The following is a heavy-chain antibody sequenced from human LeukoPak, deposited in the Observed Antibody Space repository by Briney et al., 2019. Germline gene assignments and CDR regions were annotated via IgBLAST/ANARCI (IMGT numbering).Heavy chain of an antibody. J-gene: IGHJ4*02. D-gene: IGHD5-12*01. CDR1: GGTFSSYA. CDR2: IIPILGIA. CDR3: ALQMDSGYVLY. Sequence: VASVKVSCKASGGTFSSYAISWVRQAPGQGFKWMGRIIPILGIANYAQKFQGRVTITADKSTSTAYMELSSLRSEDTAVYYCALQMDSGYVLYWGQGTLVTVSS. V-gene: IGHV1-69*04.